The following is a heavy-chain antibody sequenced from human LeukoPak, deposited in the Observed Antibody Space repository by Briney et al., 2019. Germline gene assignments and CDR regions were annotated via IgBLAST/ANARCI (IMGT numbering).Heavy chain of an antibody. J-gene: IGHJ4*02. CDR1: GFTFSSYE. D-gene: IGHD5-18*01. CDR2: ISSSGSTI. V-gene: IGHV3-48*03. CDR3: TTDLNSYQTFDY. Sequence: GGSLRLSCAASGFTFSSYEMNWVRQAPGKGLEWVSYISSSGSTIYYADSVKGRFTISRDNAKNSLYLQMNFLKTEDTAMYYCTTDLNSYQTFDYWGQGTLVTVSS.